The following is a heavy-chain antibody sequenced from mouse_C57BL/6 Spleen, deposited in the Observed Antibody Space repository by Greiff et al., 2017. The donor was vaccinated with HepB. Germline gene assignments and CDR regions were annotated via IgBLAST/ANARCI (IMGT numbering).Heavy chain of an antibody. J-gene: IGHJ3*01. CDR1: GFTFSDAW. D-gene: IGHD2-4*01. Sequence: EVKVVESGGGLVQPGGSMKLSCAASGFTFSDAWMDWVRQSPEKGLEWVAEIRNKANNHATYYAESVKGRFTISRDDSKSSVYLQMNSLRAEDTGIYYCTRIYYDYAWFAYWGQGTLVTVSA. V-gene: IGHV6-6*01. CDR2: IRNKANNHAT. CDR3: TRIYYDYAWFAY.